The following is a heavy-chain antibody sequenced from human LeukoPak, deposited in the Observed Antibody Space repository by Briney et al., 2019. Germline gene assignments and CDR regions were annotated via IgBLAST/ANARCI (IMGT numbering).Heavy chain of an antibody. CDR1: GFTFDDYA. CDR2: ISWNSGSI. J-gene: IGHJ3*02. Sequence: GGSLRLSCAASGFTFDDYAMHWVRQAPGKGLEWVSGISWNSGSIGYADSVKGRFTISRDNAKNSLYLQMNSLRAEDTALYYCAKYPQEGLGINGAFDIWGQGTMVTLSS. CDR3: AKYPQEGLGINGAFDI. V-gene: IGHV3-9*01. D-gene: IGHD7-27*01.